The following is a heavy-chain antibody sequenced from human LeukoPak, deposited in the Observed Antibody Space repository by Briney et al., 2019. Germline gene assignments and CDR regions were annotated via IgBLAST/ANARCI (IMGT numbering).Heavy chain of an antibody. CDR3: ARGEALYSNYGFDY. CDR1: GGSINGYY. V-gene: IGHV4-59*01. J-gene: IGHJ4*02. CDR2: IYYSAST. D-gene: IGHD4-11*01. Sequence: SETLSLTCTVSGGSINGYYWSLIRQPPGKGLEWIGYIYYSASTNYNPSLKSRVTISIDTSKNQFSLKLTSVTAADTAVYYCARGEALYSNYGFDYWGQGTLVTVSS.